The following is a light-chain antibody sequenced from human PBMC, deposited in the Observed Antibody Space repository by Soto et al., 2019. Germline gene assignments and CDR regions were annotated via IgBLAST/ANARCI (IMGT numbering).Light chain of an antibody. CDR3: QQRSNWPGT. V-gene: IGKV3-11*01. CDR2: DTS. J-gene: IGKJ2*01. CDR1: QNVRGY. Sequence: DTVLTQSPATLTLSPGERATLSCRASQNVRGYLAWYQQKLGQAPRLLIYDTSNRATGISARFSGSGSGTDVTLTISSLEPEDFAVYYCQQRSNWPGTFGQGTKLEIK.